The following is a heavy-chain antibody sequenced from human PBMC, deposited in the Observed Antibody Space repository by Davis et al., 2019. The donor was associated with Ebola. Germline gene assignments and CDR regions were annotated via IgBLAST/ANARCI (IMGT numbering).Heavy chain of an antibody. V-gene: IGHV3-48*03. CDR2: ISSSGDSK. J-gene: IGHJ4*02. Sequence: GESLKISCVASDFTFSTYAMNWVRQAPGKGLEWVSFISSSGDSKYYSDSVRGRFTISRDNAKNSLYLQMNSLRAEDTAVYYCARGGPVWSGNIFDSWGQGTPVTVSS. D-gene: IGHD3-3*01. CDR1: DFTFSTYA. CDR3: ARGGPVWSGNIFDS.